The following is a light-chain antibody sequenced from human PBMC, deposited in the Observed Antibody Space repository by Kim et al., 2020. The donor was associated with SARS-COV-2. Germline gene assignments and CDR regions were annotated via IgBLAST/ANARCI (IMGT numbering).Light chain of an antibody. CDR2: GAS. J-gene: IGKJ4*01. CDR3: LQHNNDPLT. CDR1: QAISNY. Sequence: DIQMTQSPSAMSASVGDRVTITCRASQAISNYLAWFQWRPGKVPKRLIYGASSLQSGVPSRFSGSGARTEFTLTISNLQPEDFATYYCLQHNNDPLTFGGGTKVDIK. V-gene: IGKV1-17*03.